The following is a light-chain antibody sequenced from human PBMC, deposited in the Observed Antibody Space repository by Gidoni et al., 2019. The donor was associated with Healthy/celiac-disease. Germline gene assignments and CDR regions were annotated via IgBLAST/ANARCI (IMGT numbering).Light chain of an antibody. CDR2: LNSDGSH. J-gene: IGLJ3*02. CDR1: SGHSSYA. Sequence: QLVLTHSPSASASLGASVKLTCTLSSGHSSYAIAWHQQQPEKGPRYLMKLNSDGSHSKGDGIPDRFSGSSSEAERYLTISSLQSEDEADYYCQTWGTGIWVFGGGTKLTVL. CDR3: QTWGTGIWV. V-gene: IGLV4-69*01.